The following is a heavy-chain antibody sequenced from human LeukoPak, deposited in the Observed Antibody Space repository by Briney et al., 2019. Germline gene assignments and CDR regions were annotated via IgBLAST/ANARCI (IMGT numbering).Heavy chain of an antibody. CDR2: IYYSGST. V-gene: IGHV4-39*07. CDR3: ASIYSSSWYESDWFDP. CDR1: GGSISSSSYY. J-gene: IGHJ5*02. Sequence: SETLSLTCTVSGGSISSSSYYWGWIRQPPGKGLEWIGSIYYSGSTYYNPSLKGRVTISVDTSKNQFSLKLSSVTAADTAVYYCASIYSSSWYESDWFDPWGQGTLVTVSS. D-gene: IGHD6-13*01.